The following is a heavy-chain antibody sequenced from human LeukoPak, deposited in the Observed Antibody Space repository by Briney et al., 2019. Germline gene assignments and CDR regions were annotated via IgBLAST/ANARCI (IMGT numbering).Heavy chain of an antibody. CDR1: DGSLSSSNW. V-gene: IGHV4-4*02. Sequence: SGTLSLTCAVSDGSLSSSNWWSWVRQPPGKGLEWIGETYHSGSTNYNPSLKSRVTISVDKSKNQFSLKLSSVTVADTAVYYCARATYHYDSSGYSDWGQGTLVTVSS. CDR3: ARATYHYDSSGYSD. D-gene: IGHD3-22*01. J-gene: IGHJ4*02. CDR2: TYHSGST.